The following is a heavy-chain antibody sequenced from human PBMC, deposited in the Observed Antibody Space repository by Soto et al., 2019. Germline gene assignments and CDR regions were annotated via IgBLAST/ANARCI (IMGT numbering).Heavy chain of an antibody. CDR3: AKKPSKVVVPFTRFDP. V-gene: IGHV3-23*01. CDR2: ISGSGGST. Sequence: EVQLLESGGGLVQPGGSLRLSCAASGFTFSSYAMSWVRQAPGKGLEWVSAISGSGGSTYYADSVKGRFTISRDNSKNTLYLQMNSLRAEDTAVYYCAKKPSKVVVPFTRFDPWGQGTLVTVSS. D-gene: IGHD2-2*01. J-gene: IGHJ5*02. CDR1: GFTFSSYA.